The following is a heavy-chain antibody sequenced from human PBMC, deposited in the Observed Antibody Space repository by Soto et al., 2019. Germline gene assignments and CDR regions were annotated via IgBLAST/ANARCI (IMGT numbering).Heavy chain of an antibody. CDR1: GFVFSSYA. V-gene: IGHV3-23*01. D-gene: IGHD2-21*01. CDR2: IGVSGGNT. Sequence: WGSLRLSCAASGFVFSSYAMSWARQAPGKGLEWVSSIGVSGGNTYYADSVKGRFTISRDNSKNTLFLQMNNVRAEDTAVYFCARCGTLWHRTNWFEHWGLGTMVNVSA. J-gene: IGHJ5*02. CDR3: ARCGTLWHRTNWFEH.